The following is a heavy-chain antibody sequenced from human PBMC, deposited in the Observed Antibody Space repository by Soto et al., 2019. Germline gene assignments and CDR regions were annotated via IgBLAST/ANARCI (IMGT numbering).Heavy chain of an antibody. CDR1: GFTFSSYA. Sequence: QVQLVESGGGVVQPGRSLRLSCAASGFTFSSYAMHWVRQAPGKGLEWVAVISYDGSNKYYADSVKGRFTISRDNSKNTLYLQMNSLRAEDTAVYDCARDRGSGRDYYYGMDVWGQGTTVTVSS. CDR3: ARDRGSGRDYYYGMDV. CDR2: ISYDGSNK. V-gene: IGHV3-30-3*01. J-gene: IGHJ6*02. D-gene: IGHD3-10*01.